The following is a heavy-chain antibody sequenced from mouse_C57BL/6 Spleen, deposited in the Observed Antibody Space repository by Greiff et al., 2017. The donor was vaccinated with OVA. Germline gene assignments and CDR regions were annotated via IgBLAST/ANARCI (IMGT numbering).Heavy chain of an antibody. CDR3: VRQDYYYGSSYAMDY. D-gene: IGHD1-1*01. V-gene: IGHV10-1*01. Sequence: GGGLVQPKGSLKLSCAASGFSFNTYAMNWVRQAPGKGLEWVARIRSKSNNYATYYADSVKDRFTISRDDSESMLYLQMNNLKTEDTAMYYCVRQDYYYGSSYAMDYWGQGTSVTVSS. CDR2: IRSKSNNYAT. CDR1: GFSFNTYA. J-gene: IGHJ4*01.